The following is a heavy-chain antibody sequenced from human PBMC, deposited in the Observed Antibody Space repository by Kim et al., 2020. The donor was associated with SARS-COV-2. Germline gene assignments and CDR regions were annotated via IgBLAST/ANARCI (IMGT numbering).Heavy chain of an antibody. J-gene: IGHJ4*02. V-gene: IGHV3-11*06. CDR3: ATDPDNYDSSGQRVDY. D-gene: IGHD3-22*01. Sequence: SVKGRFTISRDNAKNSLYLQMNSLRAEDTAVYYCATDPDNYDSSGQRVDYWGQGTLVTVSS.